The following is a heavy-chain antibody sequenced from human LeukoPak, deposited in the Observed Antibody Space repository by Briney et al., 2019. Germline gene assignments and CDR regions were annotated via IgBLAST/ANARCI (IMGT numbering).Heavy chain of an antibody. CDR3: ARGSFHGDYDFDY. V-gene: IGHV4-59*08. J-gene: IGHJ4*02. CDR1: SGSIDNYY. D-gene: IGHD4-17*01. CDR2: IYFSGNT. Sequence: SETLSLTCTISSGSIDNYYWSWIRQPAGKGLEWIGQIYFSGNTNYNPSLKSRVTISVDTSKNQFSLKLSSVTAADTAVYYCARGSFHGDYDFDYWGQGTLVTVSS.